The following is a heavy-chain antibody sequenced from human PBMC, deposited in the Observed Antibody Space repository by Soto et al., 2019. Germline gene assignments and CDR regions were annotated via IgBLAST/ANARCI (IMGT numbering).Heavy chain of an antibody. CDR3: ARPRLGLSDDAFDI. V-gene: IGHV3-48*04. J-gene: IGHJ3*02. CDR2: ISSSSSTI. CDR1: GFTFSSYS. Sequence: GGSLRLSCAASGFTFSSYSMNWVRQAPGKGLEWVSYISSSSSTIYYADSVKGRFTISRDNAKNSLYLQMNSLRAEDTAVYYCARPRLGLSDDAFDIWGQGTMVTVSS. D-gene: IGHD3-10*01.